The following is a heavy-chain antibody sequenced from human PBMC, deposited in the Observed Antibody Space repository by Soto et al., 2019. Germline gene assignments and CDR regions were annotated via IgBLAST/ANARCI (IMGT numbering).Heavy chain of an antibody. CDR1: GYTFTSYA. CDR2: INAGNGNT. J-gene: IGHJ4*02. D-gene: IGHD5-18*01. Sequence: GASVKVPCKASGYTFTSYAMHWVRQSPGQRLEWMGWINAGNGNTKYSQKFQGRVTITRDTSASTAYMELSSLRSDDTAVYYCAKERGYSYGYDYWGQGTLVTVSS. CDR3: AKERGYSYGYDY. V-gene: IGHV1-3*01.